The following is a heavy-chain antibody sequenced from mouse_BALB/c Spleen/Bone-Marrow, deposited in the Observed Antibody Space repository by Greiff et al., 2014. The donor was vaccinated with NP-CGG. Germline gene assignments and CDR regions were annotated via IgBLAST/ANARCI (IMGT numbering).Heavy chain of an antibody. V-gene: IGHV14-3*02. J-gene: IGHJ4*01. D-gene: IGHD2-1*01. Sequence: EVMLVESGAELVKPGASVKLSCTASGFNIKDTYMHWVKQRPEQGLEWIGRIDPANGNTKYDPKFQGKATVTADTSSNTAYLQLSSLTSEDTAVYYCAFIYYGYAMDYWGQGTSVTVSS. CDR3: AFIYYGYAMDY. CDR1: GFNIKDTY. CDR2: IDPANGNT.